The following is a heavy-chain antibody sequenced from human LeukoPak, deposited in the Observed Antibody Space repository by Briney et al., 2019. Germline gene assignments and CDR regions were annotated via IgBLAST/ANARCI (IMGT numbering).Heavy chain of an antibody. CDR1: GYTFTSYG. CDR2: ISGYNGNT. V-gene: IGHV1-18*01. Sequence: SVKVSCKASGYTFTSYGISWVRQAPGQGLEWMGWISGYNGNTNYAQKLQGRVTMTTDTSTTTAYMELRSLRSDDTAVYYCARPRVAGSFDYWGQGTLVTVSS. CDR3: ARPRVAGSFDY. D-gene: IGHD6-19*01. J-gene: IGHJ4*02.